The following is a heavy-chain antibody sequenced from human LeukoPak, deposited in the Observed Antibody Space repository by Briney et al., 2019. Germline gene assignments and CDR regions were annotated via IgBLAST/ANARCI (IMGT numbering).Heavy chain of an antibody. D-gene: IGHD4-11*01. CDR1: DGSNSSEDYC. Sequence: SEPLSLTCIFSDGSNSSEDYCWIRIRQPPGKALARDGHIYYSGSTYYNPSLKSRVTISVDTSKNQFSLKLSSVTAADTAVYYCARDHRPYSNYAPNWYFDLWGRGTLVTVFS. CDR2: IYYSGST. J-gene: IGHJ2*01. V-gene: IGHV4-30-4*08. CDR3: ARDHRPYSNYAPNWYFDL.